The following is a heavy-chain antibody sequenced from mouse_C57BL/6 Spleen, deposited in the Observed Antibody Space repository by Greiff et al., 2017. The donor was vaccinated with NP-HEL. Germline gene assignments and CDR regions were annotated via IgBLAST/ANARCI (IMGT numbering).Heavy chain of an antibody. Sequence: QVQLQQPGTELVKPGASVKLSCMASGYTFTSYWMHWVKQRPGQGLEWIGNINPSNGGTNYNEKFKSKATLTVDKSSSTAYMQLSSLTSEDSAVYYCARSGGYYSAWFAYWGQGTLVTVSA. CDR1: GYTFTSYW. V-gene: IGHV1-53*01. CDR2: INPSNGGT. CDR3: ARSGGYYSAWFAY. D-gene: IGHD2-3*01. J-gene: IGHJ3*01.